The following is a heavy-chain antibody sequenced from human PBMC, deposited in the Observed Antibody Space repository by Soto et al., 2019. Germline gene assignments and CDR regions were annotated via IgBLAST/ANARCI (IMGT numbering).Heavy chain of an antibody. D-gene: IGHD4-17*01. V-gene: IGHV3-23*01. CDR3: ARDPEAEGTVNWFDP. J-gene: IGHJ5*01. CDR1: GFTFSSHA. CDR2: ISNSGGST. Sequence: DVQLRESGGGLVQPGGSLRLSCAASGFTFSSHAMAWVRQAPGKGLEWVSGISNSGGSTYYADSVRGRFTISRDNSKTTLYLQMSSLRVEDTAVYHCARDPEAEGTVNWFDPWGLGTLVTVSS.